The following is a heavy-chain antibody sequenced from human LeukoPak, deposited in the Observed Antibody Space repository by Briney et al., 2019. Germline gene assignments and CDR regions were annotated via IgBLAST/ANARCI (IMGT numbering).Heavy chain of an antibody. CDR3: AKDSLVGGWLVGYSFDS. V-gene: IGHV3-23*01. Sequence: GGSLRLSCAASGLTFSSYAMSWVRQAPGKGLEWVSAISGSGGSTYYADSVKGRFTISRDSSKNTLFPQMNSLRAEDTAVYYCAKDSLVGGWLVGYSFDSWGQGTLVTVSS. CDR1: GLTFSSYA. J-gene: IGHJ4*02. D-gene: IGHD6-19*01. CDR2: ISGSGGST.